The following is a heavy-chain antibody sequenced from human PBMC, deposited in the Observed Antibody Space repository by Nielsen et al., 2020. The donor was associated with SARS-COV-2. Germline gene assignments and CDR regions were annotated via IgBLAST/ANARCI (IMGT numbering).Heavy chain of an antibody. Sequence: GGSLRLSCAASGFTFRFYTMHWVRQAPGKGLEWVSSVSTGGDYIHYADSVKGRFTISRDNAKNSLYLQMNSLRAEDTAVYYCARDKAFRNAFDIWGQGTMVTVSS. D-gene: IGHD2/OR15-2a*01. V-gene: IGHV3-21*01. CDR3: ARDKAFRNAFDI. CDR1: GFTFRFYT. J-gene: IGHJ3*02. CDR2: VSTGGDYI.